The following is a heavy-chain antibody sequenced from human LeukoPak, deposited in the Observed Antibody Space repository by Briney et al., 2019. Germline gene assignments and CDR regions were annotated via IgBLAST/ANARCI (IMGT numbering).Heavy chain of an antibody. V-gene: IGHV4-59*01. CDR3: ARGADFDY. J-gene: IGHJ4*02. Sequence: SETLSLTCTVSGGSISSYYWSWNRQPPGKGLEWIGYIYYSGSTNYNPSLKSRVTISVDTSKNQFSLKLSSVTAADTAVYYCARGADFDYWGQGTLVTVSS. CDR2: IYYSGST. CDR1: GGSISSYY.